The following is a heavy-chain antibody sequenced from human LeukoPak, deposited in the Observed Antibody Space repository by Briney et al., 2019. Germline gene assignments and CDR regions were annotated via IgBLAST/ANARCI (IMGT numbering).Heavy chain of an antibody. J-gene: IGHJ6*02. CDR1: GYTFTTYG. V-gene: IGHV1-18*01. Sequence: ASVKVSCKASGYTFTTYGISWVRQAPGQGLEWMGWISAYNGYTNYAQKFQGRVTMTTETSTSTAYMELRSLRSDDTAEYYCARVRFLEWLFPEHYGMDVWGQGTTVTVSS. CDR3: ARVRFLEWLFPEHYGMDV. CDR2: ISAYNGYT. D-gene: IGHD3-3*01.